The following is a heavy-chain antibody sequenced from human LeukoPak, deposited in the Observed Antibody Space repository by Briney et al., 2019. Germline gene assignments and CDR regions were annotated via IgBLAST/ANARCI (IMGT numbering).Heavy chain of an antibody. CDR2: IYHSGST. V-gene: IGHV4-30-2*01. J-gene: IGHJ3*02. CDR3: AREDGRRSGWYSSVAFDI. D-gene: IGHD6-19*01. CDR1: GGSISSGGYS. Sequence: PSETLSLTCAVSGGSISSGGYSWSWIRQPPGKGLEWIGYIYHSGSTYYNPSLKSRVTISVDRSKNQFSLRLRSVTAADTAVYYCAREDGRRSGWYSSVAFDIWGQGAMVTVSS.